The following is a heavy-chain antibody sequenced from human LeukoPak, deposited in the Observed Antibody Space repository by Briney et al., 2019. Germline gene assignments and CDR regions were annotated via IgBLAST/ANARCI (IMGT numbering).Heavy chain of an antibody. J-gene: IGHJ5*02. CDR1: GFGFSSHW. V-gene: IGHV3-74*01. Sequence: PGGSLRLSWAASGFGFSSHWMHWVRQAPGKGLVWVSRSNSDGSVRNYADSVEGRFIISRDNAKNTLYLQMNNLGVEDTAVYFCARDPSVNNAIGYNWFDHWGQGALVTVSS. CDR3: ARDPSVNNAIGYNWFDH. D-gene: IGHD2/OR15-2a*01. CDR2: SNSDGSVR.